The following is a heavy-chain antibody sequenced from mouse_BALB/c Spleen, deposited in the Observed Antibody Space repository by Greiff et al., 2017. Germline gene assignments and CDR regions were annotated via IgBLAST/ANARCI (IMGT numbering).Heavy chain of an antibody. Sequence: QVQLQQSGPGLVQPSQSLSITCTVSGFSLTSYGVHWVRQSPGKGLEWLGVIWSGGSTDYNAAFISRLSISKDNSKSQVFFKMNSLQANDTAIYYCARKPLLRLLAMDYWGQGTSVTVSS. CDR3: ARKPLLRLLAMDY. CDR1: GFSLTSYG. V-gene: IGHV2-2*02. J-gene: IGHJ4*01. CDR2: IWSGGST. D-gene: IGHD1-2*01.